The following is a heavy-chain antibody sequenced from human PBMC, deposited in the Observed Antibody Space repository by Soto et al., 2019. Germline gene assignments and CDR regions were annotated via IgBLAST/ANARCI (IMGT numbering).Heavy chain of an antibody. J-gene: IGHJ4*02. CDR2: INHSGST. CDR3: ARGHIAALDY. Sequence: SETLSLTCAVYGGSFSGYYWSWIRQPPGKGLEWIGEINHSGSTNYNPSLKSRVTISVGTSKNQFSLKLSSVTAADTAVYYCARGHIAALDYWGQGTLVTVSS. V-gene: IGHV4-34*01. CDR1: GGSFSGYY. D-gene: IGHD6-13*01.